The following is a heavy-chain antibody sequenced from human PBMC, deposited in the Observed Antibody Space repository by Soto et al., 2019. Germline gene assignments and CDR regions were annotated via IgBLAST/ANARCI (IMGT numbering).Heavy chain of an antibody. J-gene: IGHJ6*02. CDR1: GYTLTELS. V-gene: IGHV1-24*01. Sequence: ASVKVSCKVSGYTLTELSMHWVRQAPGKGLEWMGGFDPEDGETIYAQKFQGRVTMTEDTSTDTAYMELSSLRSEDTAVYYCATFLGRIAAAGTDYYYGMDVWGQGTTVTVSS. CDR2: FDPEDGET. D-gene: IGHD6-13*01. CDR3: ATFLGRIAAAGTDYYYGMDV.